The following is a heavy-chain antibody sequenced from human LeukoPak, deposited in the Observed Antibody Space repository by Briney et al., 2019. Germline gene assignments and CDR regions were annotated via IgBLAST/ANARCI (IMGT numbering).Heavy chain of an antibody. CDR2: SYTGGTT. J-gene: IGHJ4*02. V-gene: IGHV4-4*07. CDR3: ARSLSAAGTWDYFDY. CDR1: GGSISGYY. D-gene: IGHD1-7*01. Sequence: SDTLSLTCTVSGGSISGYYWSWLRQPAGGGLVWIGRSYTGGTTYYAPSVKSRFTMSIDTSKNQFSLELTSVTAADTAVYYCARSLSAAGTWDYFDYWGQGTLVTVST.